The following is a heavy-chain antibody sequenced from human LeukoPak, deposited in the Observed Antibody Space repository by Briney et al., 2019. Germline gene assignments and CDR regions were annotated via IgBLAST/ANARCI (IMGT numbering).Heavy chain of an antibody. CDR3: ARAAYSGYDYYYYYYMDV. CDR2: ISYDGSNK. D-gene: IGHD5-12*01. J-gene: IGHJ6*03. V-gene: IGHV3-30-3*01. Sequence: PGGSLRLSCAASGFTFSSYAMHWVRQAPGKGLEWVAVISYDGSNKYYADSVKGRFTISRDNSKNTLYLQMNSLRAEDTAVYYCARAAYSGYDYYYYYYMDVWGKGTTVTVSS. CDR1: GFTFSSYA.